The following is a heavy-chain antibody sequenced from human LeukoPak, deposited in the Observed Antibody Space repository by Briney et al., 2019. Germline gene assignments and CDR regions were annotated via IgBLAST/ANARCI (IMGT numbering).Heavy chain of an antibody. Sequence: SETLSLTCAVYGGSFSGYYWSWIRQPPGKGLEWIGYIYYSGSTNYNPSLKSRVTISVDTSKNQFSLKLSSVTAADTAVYYCAREVSSGWSLDYWGQGTLVTVSS. J-gene: IGHJ4*02. CDR1: GGSFSGYY. D-gene: IGHD6-19*01. CDR3: AREVSSGWSLDY. V-gene: IGHV4-59*01. CDR2: IYYSGST.